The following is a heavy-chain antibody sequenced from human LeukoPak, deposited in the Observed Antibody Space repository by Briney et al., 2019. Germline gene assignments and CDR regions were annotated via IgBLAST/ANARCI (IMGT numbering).Heavy chain of an antibody. Sequence: VASVKVSCKASGYTFTGYYMHWVRQAPGQGLEWMGWINPNSGGTNYAQKLQGRVTMTTDTSTSTAYMELRSLRSDDTAVYYCARAPYYYGSGSYLSPYYYMDVWGKGTTVTVSS. CDR3: ARAPYYYGSGSYLSPYYYMDV. D-gene: IGHD3-10*01. V-gene: IGHV1-2*02. J-gene: IGHJ6*03. CDR2: INPNSGGT. CDR1: GYTFTGYY.